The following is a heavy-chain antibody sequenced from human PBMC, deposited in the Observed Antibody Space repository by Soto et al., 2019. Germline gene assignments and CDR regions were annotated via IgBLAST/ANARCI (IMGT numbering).Heavy chain of an antibody. J-gene: IGHJ4*02. CDR1: GYTFTTYG. CDR2: ISTDKGHT. CDR3: APRSPAFDY. Sequence: QVQLVQSGPEVKKPGASVKVSCRTSGYTFTTYGISWVRQAPGQGLEWMGWISTDKGHTNYAQKFQGRVTMTTDTCTSTAYMELRSLRSDDTAIYYCAPRSPAFDYWGQGTLVTVST. V-gene: IGHV1-18*01.